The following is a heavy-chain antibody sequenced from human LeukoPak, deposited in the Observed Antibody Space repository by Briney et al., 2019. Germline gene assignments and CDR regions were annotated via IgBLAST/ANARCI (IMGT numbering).Heavy chain of an antibody. V-gene: IGHV3-15*01. J-gene: IGHJ4*02. CDR1: GFTLSNAW. CDR3: TTATVTTLFDY. Sequence: PGGSPRLSCAASGFTLSNAWMSWVRQAPGKGLEWVGRKTDGGTTDYAAPVKGRFTISRDDSKNTLYLQMNSLKTEDTAVYYCTTATVTTLFDYWGQGTLVTVSS. D-gene: IGHD4-17*01. CDR2: KTDGGTT.